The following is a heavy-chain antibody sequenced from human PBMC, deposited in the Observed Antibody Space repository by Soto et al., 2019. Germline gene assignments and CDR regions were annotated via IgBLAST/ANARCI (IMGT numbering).Heavy chain of an antibody. D-gene: IGHD3-10*01. CDR2: IGGSAGGT. CDR3: AKDDGSGSYSDY. Sequence: EVQLLESGGGLVQPGGSLRLSCAASGFTFSTLAMTWVRQAPGKGLEWVSTIGGSAGGTFYADSVKGRFTISRDNSKNMLYLQMNSLRAEDTAVYYCAKDDGSGSYSDYWGQGSLVTVSS. CDR1: GFTFSTLA. J-gene: IGHJ4*02. V-gene: IGHV3-23*01.